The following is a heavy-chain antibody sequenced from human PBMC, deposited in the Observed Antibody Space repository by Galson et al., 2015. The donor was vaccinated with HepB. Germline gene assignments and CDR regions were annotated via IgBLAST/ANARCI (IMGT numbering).Heavy chain of an antibody. CDR2: ISYDGSRK. D-gene: IGHD4-17*01. V-gene: IGHV3-30*03. CDR3: ARSDYGDYEMRY. J-gene: IGHJ4*02. Sequence: VRQAPGKGLEWVTYISYDGSRKYYADSVKGRFTISRDNSKNTLYIQMGSLRTEDTSVYYCARSDYGDYEMRYWGQGTLVAVSS.